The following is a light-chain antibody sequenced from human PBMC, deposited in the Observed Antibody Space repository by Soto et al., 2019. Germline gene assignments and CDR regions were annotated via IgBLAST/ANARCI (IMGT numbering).Light chain of an antibody. CDR1: QSVSSN. CDR3: QQYDKWPPTT. Sequence: EVVMTQSPATLPVSLGERATLSCRASQSVSSNVAWYQQKPGLAPRLLIHTSATRATGIPARFSGRGSGTFSTLTISGLQSEDFATYYCQQYDKWPPTTFGQGTRLEIK. CDR2: TSA. V-gene: IGKV3-15*01. J-gene: IGKJ5*01.